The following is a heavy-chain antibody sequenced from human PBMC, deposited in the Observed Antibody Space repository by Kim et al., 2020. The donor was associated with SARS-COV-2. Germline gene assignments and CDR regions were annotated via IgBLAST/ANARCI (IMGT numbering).Heavy chain of an antibody. Sequence: SETLSLTCTVSGGSISSGDYYWSWIRQPPGKGLEWIGYIYYSGSTYYNPSLKSRVTISVDTSKNQFSLKLSSVTAADTAVYYCARVGGQWLTFDYWGQGTLVTVSS. CDR1: GGSISSGDYY. CDR3: ARVGGQWLTFDY. J-gene: IGHJ4*02. D-gene: IGHD6-19*01. CDR2: IYYSGST. V-gene: IGHV4-30-4*01.